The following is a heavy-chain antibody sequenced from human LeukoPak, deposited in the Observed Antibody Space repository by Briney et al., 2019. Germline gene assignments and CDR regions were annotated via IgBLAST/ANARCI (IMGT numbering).Heavy chain of an antibody. CDR1: GGTFSSYA. CDR2: IIPIFGTA. Sequence: SVKVSCKASGGTFSSYAISWVRQAPGQGLEWMGGIIPIFGTANYAQKFQGRVTITADESTSTAYMELSSLRSEDTAVYYCAKAVYDSSGYWSYFDYWGQGTLVTVSS. D-gene: IGHD3-22*01. J-gene: IGHJ4*02. V-gene: IGHV1-69*13. CDR3: AKAVYDSSGYWSYFDY.